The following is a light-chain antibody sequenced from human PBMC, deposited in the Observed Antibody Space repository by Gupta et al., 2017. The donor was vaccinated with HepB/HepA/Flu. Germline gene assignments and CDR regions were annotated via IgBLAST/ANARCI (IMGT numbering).Light chain of an antibody. J-gene: IGLJ2*01. Sequence: QLVLTQSPSASASLGASVTLTCTLSSGHSSYAIAWHQQQPEKGPRYLMKLNSDGSHSKGDGIPDRFSGSSSGAERYLTISSLQSEDEADYYCQTWGTGIPGVVFGGGTKLTVL. CDR3: QTWGTGIPGVV. V-gene: IGLV4-69*01. CDR2: LNSDGSH. CDR1: SGHSSYA.